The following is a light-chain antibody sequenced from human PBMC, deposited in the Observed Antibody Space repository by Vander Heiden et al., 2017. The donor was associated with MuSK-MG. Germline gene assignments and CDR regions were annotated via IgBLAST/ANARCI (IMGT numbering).Light chain of an antibody. V-gene: IGKV3-20*01. Sequence: IVLTQPPGTLSLSPGERATLSCRASQSVSSSYLAWYQQKPGQAPRLLIYGASSRATGIPDRLSGSGSGTDFTLTISRLEPEDFAVYYCQQYGSSRGLTFGPGTKVDIK. CDR1: QSVSSSY. J-gene: IGKJ3*01. CDR3: QQYGSSRGLT. CDR2: GAS.